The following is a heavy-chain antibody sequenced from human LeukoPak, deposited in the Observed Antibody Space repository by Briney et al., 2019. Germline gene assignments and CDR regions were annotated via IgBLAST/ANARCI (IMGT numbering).Heavy chain of an antibody. D-gene: IGHD4-23*01. J-gene: IGHJ4*02. CDR1: GFTFSSYG. Sequence: PGGSLRLSCAASGFTFSSYGMHWVRQAPGKGLEWVAVISYDGSNKYYADSVKGRFTISRDNSKNTLYLQMNSLRAEDTAVYYCAKDTRYGGPKPSGFDYWGQGTLVTVSS. V-gene: IGHV3-30*18. CDR3: AKDTRYGGPKPSGFDY. CDR2: ISYDGSNK.